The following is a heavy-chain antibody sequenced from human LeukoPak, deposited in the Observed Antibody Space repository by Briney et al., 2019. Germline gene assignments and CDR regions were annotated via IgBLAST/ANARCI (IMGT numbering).Heavy chain of an antibody. CDR2: ISGSGGST. Sequence: GGSLRLSCAASGFTFSSYALSWVRQAPGKGLEWVSAISGSGGSTYYADSVKGRFTISRDNSKNTLYLQMNSLRAEDTAVYYCAKGNYYDILTGTWGQGTMVTVSS. V-gene: IGHV3-23*01. CDR3: AKGNYYDILTGT. CDR1: GFTFSSYA. D-gene: IGHD3-9*01. J-gene: IGHJ3*01.